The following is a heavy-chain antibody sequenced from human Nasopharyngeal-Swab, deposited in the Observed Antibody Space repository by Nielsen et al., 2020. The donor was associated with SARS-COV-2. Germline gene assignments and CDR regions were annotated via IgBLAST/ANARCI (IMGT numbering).Heavy chain of an antibody. CDR2: INHGGST. J-gene: IGHJ6*03. D-gene: IGHD3-22*01. Sequence: SETLSLTCAVYGGSFSGYYWSWIRQPPGKGLEWIGEINHGGSTNYNPSLKSRVTISVDTSKNQFSLKLSSVTAADTAVYYCAREYYYDSSGYYSYYYMDVWGKGTTVTVSS. V-gene: IGHV4-34*01. CDR1: GGSFSGYY. CDR3: AREYYYDSSGYYSYYYMDV.